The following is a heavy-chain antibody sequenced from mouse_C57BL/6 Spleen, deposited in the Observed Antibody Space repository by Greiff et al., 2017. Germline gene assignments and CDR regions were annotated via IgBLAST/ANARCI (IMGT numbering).Heavy chain of an antibody. V-gene: IGHV1-4*01. CDR3: ARQGAYYSNFYAMDY. CDR2: INPSSGYT. D-gene: IGHD2-5*01. CDR1: GYTFTSYT. J-gene: IGHJ4*01. Sequence: QVQLQQSGAELARPGASVKMSCKASGYTFTSYTMHWVKQRPGQGLEWIGYINPSSGYTKYNQKFKDKATLTADKSSSTAYMQLSSLTSEDSAVYYCARQGAYYSNFYAMDYWGQGTSVTVSS.